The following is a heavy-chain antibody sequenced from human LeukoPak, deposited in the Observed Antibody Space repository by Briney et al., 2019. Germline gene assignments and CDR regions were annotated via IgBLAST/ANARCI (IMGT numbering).Heavy chain of an antibody. CDR1: GYTFTGYY. D-gene: IGHD5-12*01. J-gene: IGHJ4*02. CDR2: INPNSGGT. CDR3: ASSRGYSGHEPFDY. V-gene: IGHV1-2*02. Sequence: ASVKVSCKASGYTFTGYYMHWVRQAPGQGLEWMGWINPNSGGTNYAQKFQGRVTMTRDTSISTAYMELSRLRSDDTAVYYCASSRGYSGHEPFDYWGQGTLVTVSS.